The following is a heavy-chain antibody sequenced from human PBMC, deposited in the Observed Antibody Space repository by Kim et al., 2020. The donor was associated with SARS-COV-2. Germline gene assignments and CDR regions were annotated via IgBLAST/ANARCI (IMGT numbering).Heavy chain of an antibody. CDR1: GFTFRSYA. J-gene: IGHJ4*02. CDR2: ISGSYIT. Sequence: GGSLRLSCAASGFTFRSYAMSWVRQPPGKGLEWVSSISGSYITYYSDAVKGRFTISRDNSKNTLYLQKNSLRAEDTAIFYCAKDRLEGRPHFFDHWGQGTLLTVSS. CDR3: AKDRLEGRPHFFDH. V-gene: IGHV3-23*01. D-gene: IGHD1-1*01.